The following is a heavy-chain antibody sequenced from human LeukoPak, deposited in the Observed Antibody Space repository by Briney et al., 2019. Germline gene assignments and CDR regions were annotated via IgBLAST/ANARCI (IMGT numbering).Heavy chain of an antibody. V-gene: IGHV3-48*01. J-gene: IGHJ4*02. CDR3: ARGVRLYANYFDY. CDR1: GFSFSSDS. D-gene: IGHD2-2*01. CDR2: ISSSSSTI. Sequence: GGSLRLSCAASGFSFSSDSMNWVRQAPGKGLEWVSYISSSSSTIYYADSVKGRFTISRDNAKNSLYLQMNSLRAEDTAVYYCARGVRLYANYFDYWGQGTLVTVSS.